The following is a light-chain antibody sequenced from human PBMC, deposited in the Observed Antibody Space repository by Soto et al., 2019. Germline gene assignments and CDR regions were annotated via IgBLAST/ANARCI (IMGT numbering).Light chain of an antibody. CDR3: QQRISWPLT. CDR2: EAS. CDR1: QSLESS. Sequence: DIVLTQSPATLSLSPGQRATLSCRASQSLESSLVWYQQKPGKAPRLLIYEASNRVTGIPARFSGSGSGTDFTLTISSLKPADFAIYYCQQRISWPLTFGGGTKVGI. V-gene: IGKV3-11*01. J-gene: IGKJ4*01.